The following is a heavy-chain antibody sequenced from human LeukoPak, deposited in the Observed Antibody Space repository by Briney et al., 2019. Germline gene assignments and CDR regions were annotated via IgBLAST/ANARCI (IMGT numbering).Heavy chain of an antibody. Sequence: PGGSLRLSCAASGFTFGSNWMSWVRQAPGKGLEWVANIKQEGSEKDYVDSVKGRFTISRDNAKKPLYLQMNSLRAEDTAVYYCARRYCSSTSCYAGLDYWGQGTLVTVSS. V-gene: IGHV3-7*01. J-gene: IGHJ4*02. CDR3: ARRYCSSTSCYAGLDY. CDR1: GFTFGSNW. D-gene: IGHD2-2*01. CDR2: IKQEGSEK.